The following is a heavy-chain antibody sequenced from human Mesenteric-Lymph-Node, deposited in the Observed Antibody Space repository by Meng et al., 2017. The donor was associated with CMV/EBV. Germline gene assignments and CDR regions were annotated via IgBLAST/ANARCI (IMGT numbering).Heavy chain of an antibody. J-gene: IGHJ4*02. CDR2: IYMNGNT. CDR3: ARECPLTLKSLRFLEDYFDS. Sequence: GGSLRLSCAASGFSVITSYMSWVRQAPGKGLEWVSIIYMNGNTYYADSVKGRFTISRDSSRNILHLQMSSLRAEDTAVYYCARECPLTLKSLRFLEDYFDSWGQGTLVTVSS. CDR1: GFSVITSY. D-gene: IGHD3-3*01. V-gene: IGHV3-53*01.